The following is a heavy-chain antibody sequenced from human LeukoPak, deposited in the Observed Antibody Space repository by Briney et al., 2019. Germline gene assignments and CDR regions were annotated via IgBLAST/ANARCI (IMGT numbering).Heavy chain of an antibody. Sequence: GESLRLSCVGSGFTFGSYWMSWVRQAPGKGLEWVANIKHDGSDHYYADSVAGRFTISRDNAKNSLYLEMSSLRAEDAAVYFCVRHPGSYNVLTGYSYYFDYWGQGTLVTVSS. CDR3: VRHPGSYNVLTGYSYYFDY. V-gene: IGHV3-7*01. CDR1: GFTFGSYW. CDR2: IKHDGSDH. J-gene: IGHJ4*02. D-gene: IGHD3-9*01.